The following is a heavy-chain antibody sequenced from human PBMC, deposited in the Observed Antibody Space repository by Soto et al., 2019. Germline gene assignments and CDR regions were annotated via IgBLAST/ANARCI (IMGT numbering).Heavy chain of an antibody. CDR2: TYYRSKWYN. J-gene: IGHJ5*02. Sequence: PSQTLSLTCAISGDSVSSNSAAWNWIRQSPSRGLEWLGRTYYRSKWYNDYAVSVKSRITINPDTSKNQFSLQLNSVTPEDTAVYYCARELGGYSSSSTVWANWFDPWGQGTLVTVSS. CDR1: GDSVSSNSAA. CDR3: ARELGGYSSSSTVWANWFDP. D-gene: IGHD6-6*01. V-gene: IGHV6-1*01.